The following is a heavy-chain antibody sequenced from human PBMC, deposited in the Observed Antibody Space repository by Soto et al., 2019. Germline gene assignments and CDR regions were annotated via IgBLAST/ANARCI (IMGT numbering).Heavy chain of an antibody. V-gene: IGHV3-30-3*01. J-gene: IGHJ3*02. CDR1: GFKFSSYA. CDR2: ISYDGSNK. D-gene: IGHD3-22*01. Sequence: PGGSMRLSCAAAGFKFSSYAGHWVRKATGKGLEWVAVISYDGSNKYYADSVKGRFTISRDNSKNTLYLQMNSLRAEDTAVYYCARTDYYDSSGYYFPHAFDIWGQGTMVTVSS. CDR3: ARTDYYDSSGYYFPHAFDI.